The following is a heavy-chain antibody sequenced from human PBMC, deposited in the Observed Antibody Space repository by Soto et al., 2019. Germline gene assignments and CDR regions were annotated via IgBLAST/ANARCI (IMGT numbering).Heavy chain of an antibody. J-gene: IGHJ4*02. CDR3: GRVPDY. V-gene: IGHV4-30-2*01. CDR2: IYHSVST. Sequence: QLQLQESGSGLVKPSQTLSLTCAVSGGSISSGGYSWSWIRQPPGQGLEWIAYIYHSVSTYYNPSLKGRVTISVDRSKNQFSLKLSYVTAADRAVYYCGRVPDYWGQGTLVTVSS. CDR1: GGSISSGGYS.